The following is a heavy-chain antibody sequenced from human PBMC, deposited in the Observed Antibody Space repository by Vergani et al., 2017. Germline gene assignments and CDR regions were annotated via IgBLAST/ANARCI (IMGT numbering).Heavy chain of an antibody. CDR3: AREGLLWCGELLERPLDY. CDR2: INPNSGGT. Sequence: QVQLVQSGAEVKKPGSSVKVSCKASGGTFSSYAISWVRQAPGQGLEWMGWINPNSGGTNYAQKFQGRVTMTRDTSISTAYMELSRLRSDDTAVYYCAREGLLWCGELLERPLDYWGQGTLVTVSA. CDR1: GGTFSSYA. J-gene: IGHJ4*02. V-gene: IGHV1-2*02. D-gene: IGHD3-10*01.